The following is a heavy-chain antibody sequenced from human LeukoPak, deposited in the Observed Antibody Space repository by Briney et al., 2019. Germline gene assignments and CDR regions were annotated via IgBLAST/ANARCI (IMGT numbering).Heavy chain of an antibody. V-gene: IGHV3-23*01. CDR1: GGSISSSSYY. Sequence: ETLSLTCTVSGGSISSSSYYWGWIRQPPGKGLEWVSAISSSGGRTYYADSVKGRFTISRDNSKNTLYLQVNSLRAEDTAVYYCAKDLGYYYDSGIYHGLFDYWGQGTLVTVSS. CDR2: ISSSGGRT. J-gene: IGHJ4*02. D-gene: IGHD3-22*01. CDR3: AKDLGYYYDSGIYHGLFDY.